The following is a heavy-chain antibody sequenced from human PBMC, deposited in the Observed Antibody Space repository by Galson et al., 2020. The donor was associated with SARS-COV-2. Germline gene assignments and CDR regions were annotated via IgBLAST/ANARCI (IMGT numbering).Heavy chain of an antibody. CDR3: ARRSPRTGFDC. V-gene: IGHV1-18*01. CDR2: ISGYLGNT. CDR1: GYSITDYG. Sequence: ASVKVSCKASGYSITDYGITWVRQAPGQGLEWMGWISGYLGNTNYAQKFQGRVTMTTDPSTSTAYMELRSLRSDDTAMYFCARRSPRTGFDCWGQGTLVTGSS. D-gene: IGHD3-9*01. J-gene: IGHJ4*02.